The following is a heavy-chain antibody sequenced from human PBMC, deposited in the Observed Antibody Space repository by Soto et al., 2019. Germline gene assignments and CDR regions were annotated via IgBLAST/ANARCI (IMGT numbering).Heavy chain of an antibody. CDR3: ARTSKLRYFDWLLLDP. CDR1: GGSISSYY. D-gene: IGHD3-9*01. CDR2: IYYSGST. Sequence: PSECLSLTCTVAGGSISSYYWSWIRQPPGKGLEWIGYIYYSGSTNYNPSLKSRVTISVDTSKNQFSLKLSSVTAADTAVYYCARTSKLRYFDWLLLDPWGQGTLVTVSS. J-gene: IGHJ5*02. V-gene: IGHV4-59*01.